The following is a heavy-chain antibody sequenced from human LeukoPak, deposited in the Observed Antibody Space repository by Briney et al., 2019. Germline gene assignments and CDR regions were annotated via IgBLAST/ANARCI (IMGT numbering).Heavy chain of an antibody. CDR1: GFTFDDYA. CDR3: ARDLRLTYYFDY. D-gene: IGHD4-17*01. Sequence: GGSLRLSCAASGFTFDDYAMHWVRQAPGKGLEWVSGISWNSGSIGYADSVKGRFTISRDNSKNTLYLQMNSLRAEDTAVYYCARDLRLTYYFDYWGQGTLVTVSS. J-gene: IGHJ4*02. V-gene: IGHV3-9*01. CDR2: ISWNSGSI.